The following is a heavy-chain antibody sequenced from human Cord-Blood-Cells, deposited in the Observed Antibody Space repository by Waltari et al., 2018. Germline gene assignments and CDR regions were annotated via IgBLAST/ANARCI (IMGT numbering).Heavy chain of an antibody. D-gene: IGHD2-2*01. CDR3: ARGYCSSTSCYSYYFDY. Sequence: EVQLVESGGGLVQPGGSLRLSCAASGFTFSRYWMSWVRKAPGKGLEWVANIKQDGSEKYYVDSVKGRFTISRDNAKNSLYLQMNSLRAEDTAVYYCARGYCSSTSCYSYYFDYWGQGTLVTVSS. CDR1: GFTFSRYW. J-gene: IGHJ4*02. CDR2: IKQDGSEK. V-gene: IGHV3-7*01.